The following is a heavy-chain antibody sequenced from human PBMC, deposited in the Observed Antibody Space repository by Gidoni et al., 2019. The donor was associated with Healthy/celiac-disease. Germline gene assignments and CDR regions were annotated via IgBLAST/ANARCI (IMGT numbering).Heavy chain of an antibody. Sequence: QVQLVQSGAEVKKPGASVKVSCKASGYTFTSYYMHWVRQAPGQGLEWMGIINPSGGSTSYAQKFQGRVTMTRDTSTSTVYMELSSLRSEDTAVYYCARGDGGTIAAVAGMGFDYWGQGTLVTVSS. CDR2: INPSGGST. CDR1: GYTFTSYY. CDR3: ARGDGGTIAAVAGMGFDY. V-gene: IGHV1-46*01. J-gene: IGHJ4*02. D-gene: IGHD6-19*01.